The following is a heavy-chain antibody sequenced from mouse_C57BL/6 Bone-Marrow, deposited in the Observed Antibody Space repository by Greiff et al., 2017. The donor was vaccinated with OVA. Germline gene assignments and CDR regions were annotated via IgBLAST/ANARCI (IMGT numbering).Heavy chain of an antibody. CDR2: ISSGGSYT. Sequence: EVQGVESGGDLVKPGGSLKLSCAASGFTFSSYGMSWVRQTPDKRLEWVATISSGGSYTYYPDSVKGRFTLSRDNAKNTLYRQMSSLKSEDTAMYYCARKGLLRSWLAYWGQGTLVTVSA. CDR3: ARKGLLRSWLAY. D-gene: IGHD1-1*01. J-gene: IGHJ3*01. V-gene: IGHV5-6*01. CDR1: GFTFSSYG.